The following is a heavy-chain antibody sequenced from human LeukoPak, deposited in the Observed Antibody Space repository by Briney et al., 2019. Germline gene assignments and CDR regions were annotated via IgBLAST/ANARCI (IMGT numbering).Heavy chain of an antibody. CDR3: VSQQLAPP. V-gene: IGHV3-7*01. Sequence: GGSLRLSCAASGFAFSKYWMSWVRQAPGKGLGWVANIKEDGSIEDYADSVKGRFTVSRDNAKNSLYLQMNSLRVEDTAVYYCVSQQLAPPWGQGTLVTVSS. D-gene: IGHD5-24*01. CDR2: IKEDGSIE. CDR1: GFAFSKYW. J-gene: IGHJ5*02.